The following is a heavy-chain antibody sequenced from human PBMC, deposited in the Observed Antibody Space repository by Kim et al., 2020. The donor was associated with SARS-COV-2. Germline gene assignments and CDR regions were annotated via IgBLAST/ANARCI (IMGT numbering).Heavy chain of an antibody. CDR1: GFTFSSYW. J-gene: IGHJ4*02. V-gene: IGHV3-7*03. CDR3: ARDRRSGYYGD. D-gene: IGHD3-22*01. CDR2: IKQDGSEK. Sequence: GGSLRISCAASGFTFSSYWMSWVRQAPGKGLEWVANIKQDGSEKYYVDSVKGRFTISRDNAKNSLYLQMNSLRAEDTAVYYCARDRRSGYYGDWGQGTLVTVSS.